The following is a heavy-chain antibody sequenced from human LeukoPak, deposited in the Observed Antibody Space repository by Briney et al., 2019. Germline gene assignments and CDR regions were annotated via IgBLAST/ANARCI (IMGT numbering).Heavy chain of an antibody. D-gene: IGHD2-15*01. V-gene: IGHV1-2*02. CDR3: ARGDIYWDY. Sequence: ASVKVSCKASGGTFTAYYVHWVRQAPGQGPEWMGWIHPNSGGTKYAQNFQGRVTMTRDTSITTAYMELSSLRSDDTAVYYCARGDIYWDYWGQGTQVTVSS. CDR2: IHPNSGGT. J-gene: IGHJ4*02. CDR1: GGTFTAYY.